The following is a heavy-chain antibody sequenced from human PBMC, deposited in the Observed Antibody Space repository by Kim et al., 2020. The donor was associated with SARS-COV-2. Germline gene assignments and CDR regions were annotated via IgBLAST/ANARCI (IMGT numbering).Heavy chain of an antibody. CDR2: IYSGGSST. V-gene: IGHV3-23*03. Sequence: GGSLRLSCAASGFTFSSYAMSWVRQAPGKGLEWVSVIYSGGSSTYYADSVKGRFTISRDNSKNTLYLQMNSLRAEDTAVYYCAKDREGYCSGDSCYLDYWGQGTLVTVSS. J-gene: IGHJ4*02. D-gene: IGHD2-15*01. CDR1: GFTFSSYA. CDR3: AKDREGYCSGDSCYLDY.